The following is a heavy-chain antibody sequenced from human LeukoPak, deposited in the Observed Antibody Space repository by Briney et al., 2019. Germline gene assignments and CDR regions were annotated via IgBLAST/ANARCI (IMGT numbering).Heavy chain of an antibody. CDR1: GFTFSGYW. Sequence: PGGSLRLSCAASGFTFSGYWMSWVRQAPGKGLEWVANIKQDGSEKYYVNSVRGRFSISRDNAKNSLYLRMNSLRAEDTAVYYCAREHCSSSSCHLDYWGQGTLVTVSS. D-gene: IGHD2-2*01. J-gene: IGHJ4*02. CDR2: IKQDGSEK. V-gene: IGHV3-7*01. CDR3: AREHCSSSSCHLDY.